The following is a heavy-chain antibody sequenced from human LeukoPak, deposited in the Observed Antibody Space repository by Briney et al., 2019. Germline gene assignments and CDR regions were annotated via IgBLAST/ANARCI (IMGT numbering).Heavy chain of an antibody. CDR1: GGIFTNYA. CDR2: IVPILGVA. D-gene: IGHD2-15*01. V-gene: IGHV1-69*04. Sequence: GASVRVSCKASGGIFTNYAFRWVRQAPGQGHEWMGRIVPILGVAIYPQKFQDRVTITADKSTSTAYMEVTSLTSDDTAMYYCASDVTIAAVRMAFDVWGRGAMVTVSS. J-gene: IGHJ3*01. CDR3: ASDVTIAAVRMAFDV.